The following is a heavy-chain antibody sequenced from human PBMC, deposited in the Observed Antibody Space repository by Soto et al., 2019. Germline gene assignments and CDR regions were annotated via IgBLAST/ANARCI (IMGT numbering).Heavy chain of an antibody. CDR2: INHSGST. Sequence: SETLSLTCAVYGGSFSGYYWSWIRQPPGKGLEWIGEINHSGSTNYNPSLKSRVTISVDTSKNQFSLKLSSVTAADTAVYYCARGGGRFGELLAYYYGMDVWGQGTTVTVS. V-gene: IGHV4-34*01. CDR1: GGSFSGYY. D-gene: IGHD3-10*01. J-gene: IGHJ6*02. CDR3: ARGGGRFGELLAYYYGMDV.